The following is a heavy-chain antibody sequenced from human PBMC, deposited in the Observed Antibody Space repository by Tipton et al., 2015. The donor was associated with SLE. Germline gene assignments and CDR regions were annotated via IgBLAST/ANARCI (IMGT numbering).Heavy chain of an antibody. J-gene: IGHJ5*02. Sequence: TLSLTCAVSGGSISSGGYSWSWIRQPPGKGLEWIGYIYHSGSTYYNPSLKSRVTISVDRSKNQFSLKLSSVTAADTAVYYCARGEGEDGDYVEWFDPWGQGTLVTVSS. CDR1: GGSISSGGYS. CDR2: IYHSGST. CDR3: ARGEGEDGDYVEWFDP. D-gene: IGHD4-17*01. V-gene: IGHV4-30-2*01.